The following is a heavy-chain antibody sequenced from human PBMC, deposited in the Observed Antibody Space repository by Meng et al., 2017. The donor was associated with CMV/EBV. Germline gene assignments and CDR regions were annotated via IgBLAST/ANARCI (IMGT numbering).Heavy chain of an antibody. V-gene: IGHV1-69*05. D-gene: IGHD2-2*01. CDR1: GGTFSSYA. J-gene: IGHJ5*02. CDR3: ARHFVVVPEKNWFDP. Sequence: SVKVSCKASGGTFSSYAISRVRQAPGQGLEWMGGIIPIFGTANYAQKFQGRVTITTDESTSTAYMELSSLRSEDTAVYYCARHFVVVPEKNWFDPWGQGTLVTVSS. CDR2: IIPIFGTA.